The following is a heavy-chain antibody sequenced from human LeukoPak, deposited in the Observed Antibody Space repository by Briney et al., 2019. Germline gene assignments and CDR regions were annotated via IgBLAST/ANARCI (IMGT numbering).Heavy chain of an antibody. CDR1: GGTFSSYA. J-gene: IGHJ4*02. V-gene: IGHV1-69*05. Sequence: SVKVSCKASGGTFSSYAISWVRQAPGQGLEWMGRIIPIFGTANYAQKFQGRVTITTDESTSTAYMELSSLRSEDTAVYYCARLGAYGSGSYYNLDYWGQGTLVTVSS. CDR2: IIPIFGTA. D-gene: IGHD3-10*01. CDR3: ARLGAYGSGSYYNLDY.